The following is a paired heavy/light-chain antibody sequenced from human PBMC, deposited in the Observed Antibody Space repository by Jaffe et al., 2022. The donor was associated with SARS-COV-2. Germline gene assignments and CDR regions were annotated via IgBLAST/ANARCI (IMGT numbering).Light chain of an antibody. J-gene: IGLJ3*02. Sequence: QSVLTQPPSVSEAPRQRVTISCSGSGSNIGNNAVNWYQQFPGRAPKLLIYFDDQLPSGVPDRFSGSKSGTAASLAISGLQSDDEADYFCAAWDDTLNGPVFGGGTKLTVL. CDR3: AAWDDTLNGPV. CDR2: FDD. V-gene: IGLV1-36*01. CDR1: GSNIGNNA.
Heavy chain of an antibody. V-gene: IGHV4-59*02. Sequence: QVQLQESGPGRVKPSETLSLTCTVSGGSVSGDYWSWVRQPPGKGLEWIGYIYYSGSTKYNPSLKSRVTISIDTSMNQFSLKLNSVTAADTAVYYCARFIPGAYYFDYWGRGTLVTVSS. CDR3: ARFIPGAYYFDY. D-gene: IGHD3-16*01. J-gene: IGHJ4*02. CDR2: IYYSGST. CDR1: GGSVSGDY.